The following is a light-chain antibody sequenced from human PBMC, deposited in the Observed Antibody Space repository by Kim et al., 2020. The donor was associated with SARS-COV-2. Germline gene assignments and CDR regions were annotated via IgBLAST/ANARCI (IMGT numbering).Light chain of an antibody. CDR3: LQHNSYPLT. J-gene: IGKJ4*01. V-gene: IGKV1-17*03. CDR1: QCISDY. CDR2: AAS. Sequence: DIQMTQSPSAMSASVGDRVTITCRASQCISDYLAWFQQKPGKVPKRLIQAASSLQGGVPSRFSGSGSGTEFTLTISSLQPEDFATYYWLQHNSYPLTFGGGTKVDIK.